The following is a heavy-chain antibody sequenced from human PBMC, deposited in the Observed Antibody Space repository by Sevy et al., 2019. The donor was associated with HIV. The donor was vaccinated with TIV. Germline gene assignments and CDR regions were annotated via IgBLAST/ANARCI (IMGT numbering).Heavy chain of an antibody. D-gene: IGHD3-10*01. CDR3: TTGGSLFQH. CDR2: IKNKVDGGTT. Sequence: GGSLRLSCAASGFTFSSYAMHWVRQAPGKGLEWVAHIKNKVDGGTTDYAAPVRGRFTISREDSKNSLFLQMNSLKIEDTAVYYCTTGGSLFQHWGQGTLVTVSS. V-gene: IGHV3-15*01. CDR1: GFTFSSYA. J-gene: IGHJ1*01.